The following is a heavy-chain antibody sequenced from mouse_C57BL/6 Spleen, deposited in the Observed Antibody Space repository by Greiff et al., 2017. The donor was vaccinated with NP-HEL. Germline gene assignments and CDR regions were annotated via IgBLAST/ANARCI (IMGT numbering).Heavy chain of an antibody. Sequence: QVQLQQPGAELVRPGSSVKLSCKASGYTFTSYWMHWVKQRPIQGLEWIGNIDPSASETHYNQKFKDKTTLTVDKSSSTACMQLSSLTSGDSAVYYSARSTTMVTTGFAYWGQGARVTVSA. V-gene: IGHV1-52*01. D-gene: IGHD2-2*01. CDR1: GYTFTSYW. CDR2: IDPSASET. CDR3: ARSTTMVTTGFAY. J-gene: IGHJ3*01.